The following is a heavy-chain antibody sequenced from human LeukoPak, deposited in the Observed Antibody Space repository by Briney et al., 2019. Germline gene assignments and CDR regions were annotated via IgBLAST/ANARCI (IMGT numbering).Heavy chain of an antibody. CDR3: AKLTTTVSSFDY. V-gene: IGHV3-48*03. CDR2: ISSSGSTI. J-gene: IGHJ4*02. CDR1: GFTFSYYE. Sequence: GGSLRLSCAASGFTFSYYEMNWVSQAPGKGLEWVSYISSSGSTIYYADSVKGRFTISRDNAKNSLYLQMNSLRAEDTAVYYCAKLTTTVSSFDYWGQGTLVTVSS. D-gene: IGHD4-17*01.